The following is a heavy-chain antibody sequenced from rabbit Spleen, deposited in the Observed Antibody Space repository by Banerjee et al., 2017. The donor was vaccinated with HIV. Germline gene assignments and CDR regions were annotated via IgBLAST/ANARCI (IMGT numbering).Heavy chain of an antibody. CDR3: ARDTASSFSSYGMDL. J-gene: IGHJ6*01. Sequence: EQLEESGGGLVKPEGSLTLTCKASGVSLNDKDVMCWVRQAPGKGLEWISCIAGSSSGFTYSATWAKGRFTCSKTSSTTVTLQMTSLTVADTATYFCARDTASSFSSYGMDLWGPGTLVTVS. V-gene: IGHV1S45*01. CDR1: GVSLNDKDV. D-gene: IGHD8-1*01. CDR2: IAGSSSGFT.